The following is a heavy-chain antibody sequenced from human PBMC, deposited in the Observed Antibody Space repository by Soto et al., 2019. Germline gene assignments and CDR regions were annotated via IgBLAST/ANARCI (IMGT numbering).Heavy chain of an antibody. CDR2: SGGDVGTT. J-gene: IGHJ4*02. D-gene: IGHD3-10*01. Sequence: EVQLLESGGGLVQPGGSLRLSCAASGFTFSSYSMSWVRQAPGKGLEWVSGFRSGGDVGTTYYADSVKGRFTISRDNSKNTLFLQMDSLRAEDTAIYYCAKKVNSGPGSQYFDYWGQGTLVTVSS. V-gene: IGHV3-23*01. CDR1: GFTFSSYS. CDR3: AKKVNSGPGSQYFDY.